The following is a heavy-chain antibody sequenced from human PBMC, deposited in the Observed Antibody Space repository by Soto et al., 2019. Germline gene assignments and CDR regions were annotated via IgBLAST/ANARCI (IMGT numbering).Heavy chain of an antibody. J-gene: IGHJ6*03. V-gene: IGHV1-18*04. CDR2: ISASNGDT. CDR1: GYTFTNHG. D-gene: IGHD3-10*01. CDR3: VRMVRGSEIGYYYYMGV. Sequence: QVALVQSGVEVKKPGASVKVSCKASGYTFTNHGLSWVRQAPGQGLEWMGWISASNGDTNYAQKFLGRVTVTTDTSTSTGYMELRSLESGGTAVYYCVRMVRGSEIGYYYYMGVWGKGTTVSVSS.